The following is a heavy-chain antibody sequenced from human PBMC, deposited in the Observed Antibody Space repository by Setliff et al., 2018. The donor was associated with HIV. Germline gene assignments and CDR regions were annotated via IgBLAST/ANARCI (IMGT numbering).Heavy chain of an antibody. Sequence: PSETLSLTCTVSGGPMSGYYWSWLRQSPVKGLEWIGYIYSSGTTNYNPSFKSRVSISLDTSRGQFSLMLSSVTAADTAIYYCAKYWRASGTYVFDIWGLGTMVTVSS. V-gene: IGHV4-4*08. D-gene: IGHD2-15*01. CDR1: GGPMSGYY. CDR3: AKYWRASGTYVFDI. CDR2: IYSSGTT. J-gene: IGHJ3*02.